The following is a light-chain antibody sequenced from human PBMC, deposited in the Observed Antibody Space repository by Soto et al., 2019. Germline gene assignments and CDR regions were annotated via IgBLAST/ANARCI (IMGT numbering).Light chain of an antibody. J-gene: IGKJ4*01. V-gene: IGKV3-11*01. CDR3: HQRSNWPLT. CDR1: QSVTKY. Sequence: EVVLTPSPATLSLSPGERATRSCRASQSVTKYLAWYQQKPGQALRLLIYDVSKRATGIPARFSGSGSETDFTLTIISLEPGDFAVYYCHQRSNWPLTFGGGTKLEIK. CDR2: DVS.